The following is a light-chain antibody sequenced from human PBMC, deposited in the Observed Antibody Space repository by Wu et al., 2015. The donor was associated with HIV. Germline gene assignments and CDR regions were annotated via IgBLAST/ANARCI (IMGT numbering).Light chain of an antibody. V-gene: IGKV3-20*01. CDR2: CI. J-gene: IGKJ5*01. CDR3: QQYGYTPLT. CDR1: RVVGTRSY. Sequence: CRAKVRVVGTRSYLDPGTSRNLGHEYQAPHLWCIQQGTGIPDRFSGSGSGTDFTLTISRLEPEDFAVYYCQQYGYTPLTFGQGTRLEIK.